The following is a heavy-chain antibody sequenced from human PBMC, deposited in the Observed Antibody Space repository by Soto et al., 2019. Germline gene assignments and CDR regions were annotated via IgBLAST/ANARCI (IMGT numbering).Heavy chain of an antibody. CDR1: GYSFTSYW. V-gene: IGHV5-51*01. D-gene: IGHD6-6*01. Sequence: GESLQISRKGSGYSFTSYWIGWVRQMPGKGLGWMGILYPGDSDNRYSPSFQGQVTISADKSISTAYLQWSSLKASDTAMYYCARLGGAARPDYYYGMDVWGQGTTVTVSS. J-gene: IGHJ6*02. CDR2: LYPGDSDN. CDR3: ARLGGAARPDYYYGMDV.